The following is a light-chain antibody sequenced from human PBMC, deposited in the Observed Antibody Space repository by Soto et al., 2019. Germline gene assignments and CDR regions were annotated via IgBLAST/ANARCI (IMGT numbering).Light chain of an antibody. V-gene: IGKV3-20*01. J-gene: IGKJ2*01. CDR1: QSVSSGY. CDR2: GAS. Sequence: EIVLTQSPGTLSLSPGERATRSCRASQSVSSGYLAWYQQKPGQAPRLLIYGASSRATGIPDRFSGSGSGTDFTLTISRLEPEDFAVYYCQQYRNSLYTFGQGTKLEIK. CDR3: QQYRNSLYT.